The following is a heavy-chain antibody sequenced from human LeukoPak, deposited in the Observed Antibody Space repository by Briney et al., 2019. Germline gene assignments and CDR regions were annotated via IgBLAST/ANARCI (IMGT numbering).Heavy chain of an antibody. CDR1: GFTFRTSG. CDR3: ARNYDSSGYCDY. J-gene: IGHJ4*02. D-gene: IGHD3-22*01. V-gene: IGHV3-48*01. Sequence: GGSLRLSCAASGFTFRTSGMNWVRQAPGKGLEWVSYISSSGTTISYAQSVKGRFTITRDNAQNSLTLHMNTLRADDTAVYYCARNYDSSGYCDYWGQGTLVTVSS. CDR2: ISSSGTTI.